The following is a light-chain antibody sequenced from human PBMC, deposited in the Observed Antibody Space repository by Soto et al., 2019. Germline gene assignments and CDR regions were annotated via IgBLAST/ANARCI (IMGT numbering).Light chain of an antibody. Sequence: DIQITQSPSSLSASVGDRVTITCRASQGISNYFAWYQQKPGKVPKLLIYAASTLQSGVPSRFSGSGSGTDFTLTISSLQPEDVATYYCQKYNSAPRTFGQRTKVEIK. CDR3: QKYNSAPRT. CDR2: AAS. CDR1: QGISNY. V-gene: IGKV1-27*01. J-gene: IGKJ1*01.